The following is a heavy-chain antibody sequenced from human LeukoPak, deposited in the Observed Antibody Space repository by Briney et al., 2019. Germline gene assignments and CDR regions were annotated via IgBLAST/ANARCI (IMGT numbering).Heavy chain of an antibody. D-gene: IGHD3-10*01. CDR3: AREVGSGSIDY. Sequence: ASVTVSCKASGGTFSSYAISWVRQAPGQGLEWMGGIIPIFGTANYAQKFQGRVTITTDESTSTAYMELSSLRSEDTAVYYCAREVGSGSIDYWGQGTLATVSS. V-gene: IGHV1-69*05. J-gene: IGHJ4*02. CDR1: GGTFSSYA. CDR2: IIPIFGTA.